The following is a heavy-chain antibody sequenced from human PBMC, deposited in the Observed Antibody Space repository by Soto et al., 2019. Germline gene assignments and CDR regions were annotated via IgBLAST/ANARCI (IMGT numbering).Heavy chain of an antibody. J-gene: IGHJ6*03. D-gene: IGHD4-4*01. V-gene: IGHV3-23*01. CDR3: AKEGRTTVTTDYYYYYMDV. CDR1: GFAFSDYT. CDR2: IFSRFFTGSDNT. Sequence: PWGSLRLSCSASGFAFSDYTMGWVRLTPGKGLEWVSTIFSRFFTGSDNTAYADSVKGRFTISRDNSKNTLYLQMNSLRAGDTAVYYCAKEGRTTVTTDYYYYYMDVWGKGTTVTVSS.